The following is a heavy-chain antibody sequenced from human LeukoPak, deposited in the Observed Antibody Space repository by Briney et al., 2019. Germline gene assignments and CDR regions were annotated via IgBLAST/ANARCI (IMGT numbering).Heavy chain of an antibody. CDR1: GFTFSSYA. V-gene: IGHV3-21*04. J-gene: IGHJ4*02. CDR3: AKGPSSNWPGYYFDY. CDR2: ISSSSSYI. D-gene: IGHD4-11*01. Sequence: PGGSLRLSCAASGFTFSSYAMSWVRQAPGKGLEWVSSISSSSSYIYYGDSVKGRFTISRDNAKNSLYLRMNSLRAEDTAVYYCAKGPSSNWPGYYFDYWGQGTLVTVSS.